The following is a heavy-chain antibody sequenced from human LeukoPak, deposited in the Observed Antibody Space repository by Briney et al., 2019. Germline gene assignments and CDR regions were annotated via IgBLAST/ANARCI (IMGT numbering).Heavy chain of an antibody. CDR2: ISYDGSNK. CDR3: AKDPYYDILTGYIDYFDY. CDR1: GFTFSSYG. D-gene: IGHD3-9*01. Sequence: GGSLRLSCAASGFTFSSYGMHWVRQAPGKGLEWVAVISYDGSNKYYADSVKGRFTISRDNSKNTLYLQMNSLRAEDTALYYCAKDPYYDILTGYIDYFDYWGQGTLVTVSS. V-gene: IGHV3-30*18. J-gene: IGHJ4*02.